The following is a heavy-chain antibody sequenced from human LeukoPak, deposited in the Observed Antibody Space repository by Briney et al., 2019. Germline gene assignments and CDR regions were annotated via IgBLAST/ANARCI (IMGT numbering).Heavy chain of an antibody. D-gene: IGHD3-22*01. J-gene: IGHJ4*02. CDR2: ISSSSSYI. CDR3: ARDRYVSKYYDSSGTVGYDY. V-gene: IGHV3-21*01. Sequence: PGGSLRLSCAASGFTFSSYSMNWVRQAPGKGLEWVSSISSSSSYIYYADSVKGRFTISRDNAKNSLYLQMNSLRAEDTAVYYCARDRYVSKYYDSSGTVGYDYWGQGTLVTVSS. CDR1: GFTFSSYS.